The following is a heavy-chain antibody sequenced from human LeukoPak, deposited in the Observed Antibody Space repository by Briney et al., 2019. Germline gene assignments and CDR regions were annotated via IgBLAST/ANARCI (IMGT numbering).Heavy chain of an antibody. CDR1: GFTFSSYA. D-gene: IGHD2-15*01. J-gene: IGHJ6*02. V-gene: IGHV3-23*01. Sequence: GGSLRLSCAASGFTFSSYAMSWVRRTPGKGLEWVSAISGSGGSTYYADSVKGRFTISRDNSKNTLYLQMNSLRAEDTAVYYCARSENRYCSGGRCYSHYYYSAMDVWGQGTTVTVSS. CDR2: ISGSGGST. CDR3: ARSENRYCSGGRCYSHYYYSAMDV.